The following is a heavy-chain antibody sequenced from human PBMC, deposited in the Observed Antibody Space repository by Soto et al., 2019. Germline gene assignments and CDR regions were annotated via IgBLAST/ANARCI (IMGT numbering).Heavy chain of an antibody. CDR2: ISGSGGST. J-gene: IGHJ6*02. D-gene: IGHD3-10*01. CDR1: GFTFSSYA. CDR3: AKDGSGNYRVYGMDV. Sequence: HPGGSLRLSCAASGFTFSSYAMSWVRQAPGKGLEWVSAISGSGGSTYYADSVKGRFTISRDNSKNTLYLQMNSLRAEDTAVYYCAKDGSGNYRVYGMDVWGQGTTVTVSS. V-gene: IGHV3-23*01.